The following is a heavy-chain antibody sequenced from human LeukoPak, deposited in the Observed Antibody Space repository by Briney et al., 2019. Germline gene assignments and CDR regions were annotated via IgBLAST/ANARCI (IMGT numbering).Heavy chain of an antibody. Sequence: SETLSLTCTVSGGSFRSYYWSWIRQPPGKGLEWIGYIYYTGSTNYNPSLKSRVAISEDTSNNQFSLKLSSVTAADTALYYCARASTDSVTTSAFDIWGQGTMVTASS. CDR3: ARASTDSVTTSAFDI. D-gene: IGHD4-17*01. CDR1: GGSFRSYY. V-gene: IGHV4-59*01. J-gene: IGHJ3*02. CDR2: IYYTGST.